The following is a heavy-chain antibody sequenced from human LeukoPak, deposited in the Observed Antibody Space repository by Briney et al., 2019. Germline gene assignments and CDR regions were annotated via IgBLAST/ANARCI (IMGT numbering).Heavy chain of an antibody. CDR1: GGSLSSSSYY. Sequence: PSETLSLTCTVSGGSLSSSSYYWRWIRQPPGKGLEWIGSIYYSGSTYYNPSLKSRVTISVDTSKNQFSLKVTSVTAADTAVYYCVRHGGGYCSGGSCYVDYWGQGTLVTVSS. J-gene: IGHJ4*02. D-gene: IGHD2-15*01. CDR3: VRHGGGYCSGGSCYVDY. V-gene: IGHV4-39*01. CDR2: IYYSGST.